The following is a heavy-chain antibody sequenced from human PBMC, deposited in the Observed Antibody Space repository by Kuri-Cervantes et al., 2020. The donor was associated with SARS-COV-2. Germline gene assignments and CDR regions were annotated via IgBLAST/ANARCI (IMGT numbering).Heavy chain of an antibody. V-gene: IGHV3-30*03. Sequence: GESLKISCAASGFTFSHYGMHWVRQAPGKGLEWVAVISYDAYNKYHADSVKGRFTISRDSSKNTLCLNMSSLRAEDTAMYYCARDRVGVLDSWGQGTLVTVSS. CDR3: ARDRVGVLDS. J-gene: IGHJ4*02. CDR2: ISYDAYNK. CDR1: GFTFSHYG. D-gene: IGHD2-21*01.